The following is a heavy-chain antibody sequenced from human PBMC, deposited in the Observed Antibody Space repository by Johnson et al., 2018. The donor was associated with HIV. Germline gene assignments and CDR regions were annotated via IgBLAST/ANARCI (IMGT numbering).Heavy chain of an antibody. CDR1: GFTFSSYA. CDR2: ISFDGGTK. V-gene: IGHV3-30*04. J-gene: IGHJ3*02. D-gene: IGHD3-22*01. Sequence: VQLVESGGGVVQPGRSLRLSCAASGFTFSSYAMHWVRQAPGKGLEWVAIISFDGGTKYYADSVKGRFTISRDNSNNTLYLQMNSLRVEDTAVYLCARGRISMKVVDLRGGGFDIWGQGTKVTVSS. CDR3: ARGRISMKVVDLRGGGFDI.